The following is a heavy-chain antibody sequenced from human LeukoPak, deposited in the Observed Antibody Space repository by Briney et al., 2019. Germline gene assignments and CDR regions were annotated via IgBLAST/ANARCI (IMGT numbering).Heavy chain of an antibody. CDR1: GGYFTSGSYS. Sequence: PSQTLSLTCAVSGGYFTSGSYSWSWIRQPPGKGLEWIGFIYQSGATYYNPSLESRVTISIDRPTNQFSLRLRSVAAADTAVYYCARYSDGNIHGTFDIWGPGTMVSVSS. J-gene: IGHJ3*02. V-gene: IGHV4-30-2*01. D-gene: IGHD4-23*01. CDR3: ARYSDGNIHGTFDI. CDR2: IYQSGAT.